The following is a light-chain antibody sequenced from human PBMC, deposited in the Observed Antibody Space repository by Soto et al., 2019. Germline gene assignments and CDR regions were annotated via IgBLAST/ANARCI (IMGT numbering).Light chain of an antibody. Sequence: DIQMTKCPYTLSAPIGDRVNITCRASQSISSWLAWYQQKPGKAPKVLIYKASNLESGVPSRFSGSGSETEFTLTISSLQPDDFATYYCQQYNVYSTFGGGTKVDI. CDR3: QQYNVYST. CDR2: KAS. CDR1: QSISSW. V-gene: IGKV1-5*03. J-gene: IGKJ4*01.